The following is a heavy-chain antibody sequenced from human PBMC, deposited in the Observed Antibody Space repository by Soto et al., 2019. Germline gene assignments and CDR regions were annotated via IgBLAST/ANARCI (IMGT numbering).Heavy chain of an antibody. D-gene: IGHD3-3*01. J-gene: IGHJ6*02. V-gene: IGHV3-21*02. CDR2: ISGGGPYM. CDR1: GFTFKTYR. CDR3: ERDQVLHDLTSYGLDV. Sequence: EVQLMESGGGLVKPGGSLRLSCAASGFTFKTYRMNWVRQAPGKGLEWVSSISGGGPYMYYSDSVKGRFTVSRDNAKNSLDLQMNSLRVEDTAVYYCERDQVLHDLTSYGLDVWGHGTTVTVSS.